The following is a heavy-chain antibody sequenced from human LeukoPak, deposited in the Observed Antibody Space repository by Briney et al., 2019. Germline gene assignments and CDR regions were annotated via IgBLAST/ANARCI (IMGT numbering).Heavy chain of an antibody. V-gene: IGHV1-2*02. CDR2: INPNSGGT. D-gene: IGHD3-22*01. CDR1: GYTFTGYY. Sequence: ASVKVSCKASGYTFTGYYMHWVRQAPGQGLEWMGWINPNSGGTNYAQKFQGRVTMTTDTSTSTAYMELRSLRSDDTAVYYCARAGGYYYDSSGYFDYWGQGTLVTVSS. CDR3: ARAGGYYYDSSGYFDY. J-gene: IGHJ4*02.